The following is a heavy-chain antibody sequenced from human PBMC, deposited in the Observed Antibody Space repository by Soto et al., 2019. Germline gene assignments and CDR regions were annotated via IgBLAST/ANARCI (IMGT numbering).Heavy chain of an antibody. CDR3: ARGKYYDYVWGSYRRAFDI. CDR2: MNPNSGNT. J-gene: IGHJ3*02. CDR1: GYTFTSYD. Sequence: ASVKVSCKASGYTFTSYDINWVRQATGQGLEWMGWMNPNSGNTGYAQKFQGRVTMTRNTSISTAYMELSSLRSEDTAVYYCARGKYYDYVWGSYRRAFDIWGQGTIVTVSS. D-gene: IGHD3-16*02. V-gene: IGHV1-8*01.